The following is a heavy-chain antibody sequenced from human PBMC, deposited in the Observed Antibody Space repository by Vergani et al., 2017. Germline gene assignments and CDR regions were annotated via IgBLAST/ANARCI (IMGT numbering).Heavy chain of an antibody. D-gene: IGHD3-10*01. CDR2: IIPIFGTA. CDR3: AREGGSYYYGSGSYYRGAFDI. CDR1: GGTFSSYA. Sequence: QVQLVQSGAEVKKPGASVKVSCKASGGTFSSYAISWVRQAPGQGLEWMGGIIPIFGTANYAQKFQGRVTITADESTSTAYMELSSLRSEDTAVYYCAREGGSYYYGSGSYYRGAFDIWGQGTMVTVSS. J-gene: IGHJ3*02. V-gene: IGHV1-69*01.